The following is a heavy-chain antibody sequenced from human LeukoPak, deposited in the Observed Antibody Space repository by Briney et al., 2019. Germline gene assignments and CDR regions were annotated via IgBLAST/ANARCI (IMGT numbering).Heavy chain of an antibody. CDR2: INHSGST. V-gene: IGHV4-34*01. CDR1: GGSFSGYY. CDR3: ARGVEMTTAPFDY. D-gene: IGHD5-24*01. J-gene: IGHJ4*02. Sequence: SETLSLTCAVYGGSFSGYYWSWIRQPPGKGLEWIGEINHSGSTNYNPSPKSRVTISVDTSKNQFSLKLSSVTAADTAVYYCARGVEMTTAPFDYWGQGTLVTVSS.